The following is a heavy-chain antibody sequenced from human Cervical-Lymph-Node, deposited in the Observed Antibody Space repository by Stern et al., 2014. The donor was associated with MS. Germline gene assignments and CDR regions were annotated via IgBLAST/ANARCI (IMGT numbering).Heavy chain of an antibody. CDR1: GYSFTANW. Sequence: EVQLVQSGAEVKKPGESLKISCKGSGYSFTANWIAWVRQMPGKGLEWMGIIYLVDSDTGYSRSFQGQVTISADKSISTAYLQWSSLKASDTAMYYCARDYGDYAFDYWGQGTLVTVSS. V-gene: IGHV5-51*01. CDR2: IYLVDSDT. J-gene: IGHJ4*02. CDR3: ARDYGDYAFDY. D-gene: IGHD4-17*01.